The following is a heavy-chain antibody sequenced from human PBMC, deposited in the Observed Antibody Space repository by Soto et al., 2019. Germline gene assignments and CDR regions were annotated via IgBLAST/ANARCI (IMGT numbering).Heavy chain of an antibody. CDR2: IKSDGTST. Sequence: GGSLRLSCVASGFSFDNYGMSWVRQAPGEGLEWVSAIKSDGTSTYYAASVEDRFTISRDNSKNTLYLQLSSLRAEDTAVYYCAQLGLMTFSHKHYFNHWGRGTLVTVSS. D-gene: IGHD3-16*01. V-gene: IGHV3-23*01. J-gene: IGHJ4*02. CDR1: GFSFDNYG. CDR3: AQLGLMTFSHKHYFNH.